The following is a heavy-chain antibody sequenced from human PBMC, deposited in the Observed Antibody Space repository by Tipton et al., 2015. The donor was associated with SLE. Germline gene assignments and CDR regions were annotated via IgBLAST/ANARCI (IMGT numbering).Heavy chain of an antibody. Sequence: LRLSCAISGDSVSSNSAAWNWIRQSPSRGLEWLGRTYYRSKWYNDYAVSVKSRITINPDTSKNQFSLQLNSVTPEDTAVYYCARDKGGTGFGDSGFDYWGQGTLVTVSS. CDR2: TYYRSKWYN. D-gene: IGHD3-10*01. J-gene: IGHJ4*02. V-gene: IGHV6-1*01. CDR3: ARDKGGTGFGDSGFDY. CDR1: GDSVSSNSAA.